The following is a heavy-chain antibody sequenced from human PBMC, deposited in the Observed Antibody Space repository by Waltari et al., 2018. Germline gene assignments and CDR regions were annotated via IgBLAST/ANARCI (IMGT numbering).Heavy chain of an antibody. CDR2: INPNSGGT. CDR3: ARCDDSSSWHEGSCAAFDI. J-gene: IGHJ3*02. Sequence: QVQLVQSGAEVKKPGASVKVSCKASGYPFTGYYIPWVRPAPGHRLEWMGWINPNSGGTNYAQKFQGRVTMTRDTSISTAYMELSRLRSDDTAVYYCARCDDSSSWHEGSCAAFDIWGQGTMVTVSS. CDR1: GYPFTGYY. D-gene: IGHD6-13*01. V-gene: IGHV1-2*02.